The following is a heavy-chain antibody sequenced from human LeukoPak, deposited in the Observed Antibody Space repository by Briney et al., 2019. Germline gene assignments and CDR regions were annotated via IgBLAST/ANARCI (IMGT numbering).Heavy chain of an antibody. D-gene: IGHD6-19*01. CDR3: ASGIAVAGPADY. Sequence: GGSLRLSWAASGFTFSRYAMHWVRQAPGKGLEYVSTISGIGGSTYYANSVKGRFTISRDNSKNTLYLQMGSLRAEDMAVYYCASGIAVAGPADYWGQGTLVTVSS. J-gene: IGHJ4*02. CDR2: ISGIGGST. CDR1: GFTFSRYA. V-gene: IGHV3-64*01.